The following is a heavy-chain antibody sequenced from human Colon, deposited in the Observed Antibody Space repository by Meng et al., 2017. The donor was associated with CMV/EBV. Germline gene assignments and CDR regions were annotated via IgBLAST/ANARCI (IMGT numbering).Heavy chain of an antibody. Sequence: FAFPRSDHFMRWLRQAPAKGLEWISFITDMGDAFYADSVRGRFTMSRDNAKQSLYLQMNSLTAEDTAVYYCARDIGLGDNYHYFDYRGQGIAVTVSS. CDR3: ARDIGLGDNYHYFDY. J-gene: IGHJ4*02. V-gene: IGHV3-11*01. D-gene: IGHD5-24*01. CDR2: ITDMGDA. CDR1: AFPRSDHF.